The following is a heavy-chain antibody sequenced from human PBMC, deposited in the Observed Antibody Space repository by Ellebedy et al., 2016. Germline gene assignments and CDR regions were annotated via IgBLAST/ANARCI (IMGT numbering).Heavy chain of an antibody. CDR3: AKGESADIVVVVAAPELGAVSGKYFQH. CDR2: ISYDGSNK. Sequence: GESLKISXAASGFTFSSYAMHWVRQAPGKGLEWVAVISYDGSNKYYADSVKGRFTISRDNSKNTLYLQMNSLRAEDTAVYYCAKGESADIVVVVAAPELGAVSGKYFQHWGQGTLVTVSS. CDR1: GFTFSSYA. D-gene: IGHD2-15*01. V-gene: IGHV3-30*04. J-gene: IGHJ1*01.